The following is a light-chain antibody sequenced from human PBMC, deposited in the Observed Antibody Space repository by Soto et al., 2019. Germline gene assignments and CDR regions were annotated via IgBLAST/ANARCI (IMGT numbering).Light chain of an antibody. J-gene: IGKJ4*01. CDR2: DAS. CDR3: QQFNNYPFT. CDR1: QGISSA. V-gene: IGKV1D-13*01. Sequence: AIQLTQSPSSLSASVGDRVTITCRASQGISSALAWYQQKPGKAPKLLIYDASSLESGAPSRFSGSGSGTDFTLTISSLQPEDFATYYCQQFNNYPFTFGGGTKVDIK.